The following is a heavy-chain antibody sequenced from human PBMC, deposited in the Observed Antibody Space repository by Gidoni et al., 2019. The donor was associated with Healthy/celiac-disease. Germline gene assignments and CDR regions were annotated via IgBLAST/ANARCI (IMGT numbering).Heavy chain of an antibody. Sequence: QVQLVQSGAEVKKPGSSVKVSCKASGGTFSSYAISWVRQAPGHGLDWMGRIIPILGIANYAQKFQGRVTITADKSTSTAYMELSSLRSEDTAVYYCARDPYYYDSSGYYYYGMDVWGQGTTVTVSS. CDR1: GGTFSSYA. CDR2: IIPILGIA. J-gene: IGHJ6*02. CDR3: ARDPYYYDSSGYYYYGMDV. V-gene: IGHV1-69*04. D-gene: IGHD3-22*01.